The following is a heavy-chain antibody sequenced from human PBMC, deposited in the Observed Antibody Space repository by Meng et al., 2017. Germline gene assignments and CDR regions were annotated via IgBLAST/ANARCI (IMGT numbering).Heavy chain of an antibody. Sequence: EVQLVESGGGLVQPGWSLRLSCAASGFTFNNYWMHWVRQVPGKGLVWVSRISGDGSITNYADSVKGRFTISRDNAKNTLYLQMNSLRPEDTAVYYCLDEAPRSDYWGQGSLVTVSS. CDR2: ISGDGSIT. CDR1: GFTFNNYW. CDR3: LDEAPRSDY. J-gene: IGHJ4*02. D-gene: IGHD1-1*01. V-gene: IGHV3-74*01.